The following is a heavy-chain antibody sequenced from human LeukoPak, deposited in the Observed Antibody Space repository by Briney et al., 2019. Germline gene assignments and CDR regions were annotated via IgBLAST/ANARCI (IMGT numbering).Heavy chain of an antibody. D-gene: IGHD6-13*01. CDR3: ARASWDSSSWYVSFDY. Sequence: GGSLRLSCAASGFTFSNYEMNWVRQAPGKGLEWVSYISSSGSTIYYADSVKGRFTISRDNAKNSLYLQMNSLRAEDTAVYYCARASWDSSSWYVSFDYWGQGTLVTVSS. V-gene: IGHV3-48*03. J-gene: IGHJ4*02. CDR2: ISSSGSTI. CDR1: GFTFSNYE.